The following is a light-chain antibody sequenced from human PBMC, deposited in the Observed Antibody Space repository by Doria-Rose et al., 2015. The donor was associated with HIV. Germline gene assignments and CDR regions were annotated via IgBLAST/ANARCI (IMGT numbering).Light chain of an antibody. J-gene: IGKJ1*01. CDR2: DGS. CDR1: QSFSSTY. V-gene: IGKV3-20*01. Sequence: TQSPGTLSLSPGERATLSCRASQSFSSTYLAWYQQKPGQAPSLLIYDGSTSATGIPDRFSASGSGTDFTLTINRLEPVDFALYYCHQYGTSWTFGQGTKVEI. CDR3: HQYGTSWT.